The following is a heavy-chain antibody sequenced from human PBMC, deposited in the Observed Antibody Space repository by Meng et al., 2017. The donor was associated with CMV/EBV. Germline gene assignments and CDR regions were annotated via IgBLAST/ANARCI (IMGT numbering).Heavy chain of an antibody. CDR2: IMRDGSST. D-gene: IGHD6-6*01. Sequence: GESLKISCAASGFTFSSYWMHWVRQAPGKGLVWLSRIMRDGSSTNYADSVKGRFTISRDNAKNTLYLQINSLTAEDTALYYCARGAGGTIAPRDLDYWGQGTLVTVSS. J-gene: IGHJ4*02. V-gene: IGHV3-74*01. CDR1: GFTFSSYW. CDR3: ARGAGGTIAPRDLDY.